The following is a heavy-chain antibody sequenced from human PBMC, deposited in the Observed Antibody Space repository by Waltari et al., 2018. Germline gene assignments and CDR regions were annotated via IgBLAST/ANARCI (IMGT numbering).Heavy chain of an antibody. CDR3: ARDYLGAPDY. Sequence: QVQLVQSGAEVKKPGASVKVSCKASGYTFTSYAMHWVRQAPGQRLEWMGWINAGNGNTKYSQECQGRVTITRDTSASTAYMELSSLRSEDIAVYYCARDYLGAPDYWGQGTLVTVSS. D-gene: IGHD1-26*01. CDR1: GYTFTSYA. V-gene: IGHV1-3*03. J-gene: IGHJ4*02. CDR2: INAGNGNT.